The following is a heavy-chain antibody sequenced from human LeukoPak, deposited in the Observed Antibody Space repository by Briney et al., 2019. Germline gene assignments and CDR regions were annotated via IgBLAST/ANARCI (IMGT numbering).Heavy chain of an antibody. CDR1: GGSISGYY. Sequence: KPSETLSLTCAVSGGSISGYYWSWIRQPPGKGLEWIGEINHSGSTNYNPSLKSRVTISVDTSKNQFSLKLSSVTAADTAVYYCARRRGRDFDYWGQGTLVTVSS. D-gene: IGHD3-16*01. CDR3: ARRRGRDFDY. V-gene: IGHV4-34*01. CDR2: INHSGST. J-gene: IGHJ4*02.